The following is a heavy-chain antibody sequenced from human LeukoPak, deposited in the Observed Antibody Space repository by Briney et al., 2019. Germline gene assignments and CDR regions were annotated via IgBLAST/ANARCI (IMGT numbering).Heavy chain of an antibody. V-gene: IGHV1-2*02. CDR1: GYTFTGYY. CDR2: IKPNSGDT. D-gene: IGHD3-3*02. CDR3: ASGRTIFYYYMDV. Sequence: ASVKVSCKASGYTFTGYYIHWVRQAPGQGLEWMGWIKPNSGDTNYAQKFQGRVTMTRDTSISTVYMELSRLRFDDTAVYYCASGRTIFYYYMDVWGKGTMVTISS. J-gene: IGHJ6*03.